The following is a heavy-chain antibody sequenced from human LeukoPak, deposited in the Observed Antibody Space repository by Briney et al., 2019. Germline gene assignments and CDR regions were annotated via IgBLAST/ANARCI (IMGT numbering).Heavy chain of an antibody. CDR2: INHSGST. CDR3: ARHPVWWFDP. J-gene: IGHJ5*02. Sequence: SETLSLTCAVYGGPFSGYYWSWIRQPPGKGLEWIGEINHSGSTNYNPSLKSRVTISVDTSKNQFSLKLSSVTAADTAVYYCARHPVWWFDPWGQGTLVTVSS. V-gene: IGHV4-34*01. D-gene: IGHD2-21*01. CDR1: GGPFSGYY.